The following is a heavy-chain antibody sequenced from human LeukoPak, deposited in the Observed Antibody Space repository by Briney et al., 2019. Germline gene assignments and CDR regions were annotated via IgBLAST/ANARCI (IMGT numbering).Heavy chain of an antibody. V-gene: IGHV4-4*07. J-gene: IGHJ4*02. CDR3: ARDPLKGFDY. Sequence: SETLSLTCTVSGDSITSYYWSWIRQPAGKGLEWIGRINISGNTNYDPSLKSRVTMSLDTSKNQISLKLSAVTAADTAVYYCARDPLKGFDYWGQGMLVTVSS. CDR2: INISGNT. CDR1: GDSITSYY.